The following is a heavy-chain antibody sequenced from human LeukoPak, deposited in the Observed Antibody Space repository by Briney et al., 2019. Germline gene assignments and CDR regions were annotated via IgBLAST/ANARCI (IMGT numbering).Heavy chain of an antibody. CDR2: VYSSGST. J-gene: IGHJ4*02. Sequence: SETLSLTCTVSGGSISSGSYYWSWIRQPAGKGLEWIGRVYSSGSTNYNPSLKSRVSISVDTSKNQFSLKLSSVTAADTAVYYCARQRGTRTRGGYYFDYWGQGTLVTVSS. V-gene: IGHV4-61*02. D-gene: IGHD3-16*01. CDR3: ARQRGTRTRGGYYFDY. CDR1: GGSISSGSYY.